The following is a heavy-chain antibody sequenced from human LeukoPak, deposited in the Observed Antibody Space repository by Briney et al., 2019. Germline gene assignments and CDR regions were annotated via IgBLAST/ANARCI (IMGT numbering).Heavy chain of an antibody. CDR1: GYRFTAYP. Sequence: GASVKVSCKTSGYRFTAYPLHWVRQAPGQGLEWLGWMNPHSGETNNAQKFQGRVTMTRDTSISVAYMQLSSLRSDDTAVYCCARGMDAEAFQNWGQGTLVTVSS. V-gene: IGHV1-2*02. J-gene: IGHJ1*01. CDR2: MNPHSGET. D-gene: IGHD2-2*03. CDR3: ARGMDAEAFQN.